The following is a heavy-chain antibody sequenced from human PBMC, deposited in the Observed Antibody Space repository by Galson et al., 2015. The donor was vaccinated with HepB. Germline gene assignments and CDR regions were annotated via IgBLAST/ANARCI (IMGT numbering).Heavy chain of an antibody. CDR2: IKDDEPKK. Sequence: SLRLPCAASGFTFSLHWMTWVRQAPGKGLEWVANIKDDEPKKYYMDSVKGRFTISRDNAKNSLYLQMNSLRAEDTAVYYCARGWRDGYNTFDYWGQGTLVTVSS. D-gene: IGHD5-24*01. CDR1: GFTFSLHW. CDR3: ARGWRDGYNTFDY. V-gene: IGHV3-7*03. J-gene: IGHJ4*02.